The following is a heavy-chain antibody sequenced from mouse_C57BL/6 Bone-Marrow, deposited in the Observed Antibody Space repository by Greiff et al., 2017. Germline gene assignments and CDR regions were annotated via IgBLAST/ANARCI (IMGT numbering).Heavy chain of an antibody. CDR3: ARVGLRRRFAY. V-gene: IGHV1-9*01. Sequence: QVQLQQSGAELMKPGASVKLSCKATGYTFTGYWIAWVKQRPGHGLEWIGEILPGSGSTNYNEKFKGKATFTADTSSNTAYMKLSSLTTADSAIYYCARVGLRRRFAYWGQGTLVTVSA. CDR2: ILPGSGST. CDR1: GYTFTGYW. D-gene: IGHD2-4*01. J-gene: IGHJ3*01.